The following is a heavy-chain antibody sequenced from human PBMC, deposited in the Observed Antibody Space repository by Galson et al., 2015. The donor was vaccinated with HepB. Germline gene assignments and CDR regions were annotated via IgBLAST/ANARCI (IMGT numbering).Heavy chain of an antibody. J-gene: IGHJ1*01. Sequence: SLRLSCAASGFTFSSYGMHWVRQAPGKGLEWVAVISYDGSNKYYADSVKGRFTISRDNSKNTLYLQMNSLRAEDTAVYYCADDSSGYYYRGEYFQHWGQGTLVTVSS. CDR1: GFTFSSYG. V-gene: IGHV3-30*18. CDR3: ADDSSGYYYRGEYFQH. D-gene: IGHD3-22*01. CDR2: ISYDGSNK.